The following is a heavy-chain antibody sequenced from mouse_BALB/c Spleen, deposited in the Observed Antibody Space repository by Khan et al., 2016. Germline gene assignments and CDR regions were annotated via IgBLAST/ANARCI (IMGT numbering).Heavy chain of an antibody. CDR1: GDSITSGY. Sequence: EVQLQESGPSLVKPSQTLSLTCSVTGDSITSGYWNWIRKFPGNKLEYMGYISYSGSTYYNPSLNSRISITRDTSKNQYSLQLNSVTTKDTPTYHCATYVGYLFDYGGQGTTLTVSS. CDR2: ISYSGST. CDR3: ATYVGYLFDY. J-gene: IGHJ2*01. D-gene: IGHD2-3*01. V-gene: IGHV3-8*02.